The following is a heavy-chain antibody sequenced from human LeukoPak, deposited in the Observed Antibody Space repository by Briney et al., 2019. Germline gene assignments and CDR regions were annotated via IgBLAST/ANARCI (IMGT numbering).Heavy chain of an antibody. D-gene: IGHD6-6*01. Sequence: GASVKVSCKASGGTFSIYAISWVRQAPGQGLEWMGGITPIFGTANHAQKFQGRDTITADESTSTAYIELSSLRSEDTAVYYCSRGARPPPDYWGQGTLVTVSS. CDR1: GGTFSIYA. V-gene: IGHV1-69*13. CDR3: SRGARPPPDY. J-gene: IGHJ4*02. CDR2: ITPIFGTA.